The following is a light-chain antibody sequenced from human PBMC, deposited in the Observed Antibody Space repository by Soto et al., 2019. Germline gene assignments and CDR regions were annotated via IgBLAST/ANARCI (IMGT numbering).Light chain of an antibody. V-gene: IGKV1-5*01. Sequence: DIQLTQSPSTLSATVGDRVTTTCRASQPIKNWLARYQQKPGTAPKFLLYDASTLESGVPSRFSGSGYGTEFTLTISSLQADDFATYFCQQYDDYPLTFGGGAKVDIK. J-gene: IGKJ4*01. CDR2: DAS. CDR1: QPIKNW. CDR3: QQYDDYPLT.